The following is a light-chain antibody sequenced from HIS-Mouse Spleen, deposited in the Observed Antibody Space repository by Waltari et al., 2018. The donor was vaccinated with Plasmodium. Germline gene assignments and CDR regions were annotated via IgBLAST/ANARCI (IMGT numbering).Light chain of an antibody. J-gene: IGKJ4*01. Sequence: AIRMTQSPSPSSASPGDGVTTTCRASQGISSHLAWYQQKPGKAPKPLIYAASTLQSGVPSRFSGSGSGTDFTLTISCLQSEDFATYYCQQYYSYPLTFGGGTKVEIK. V-gene: IGKV1-8*01. CDR3: QQYYSYPLT. CDR1: QGISSH. CDR2: AAS.